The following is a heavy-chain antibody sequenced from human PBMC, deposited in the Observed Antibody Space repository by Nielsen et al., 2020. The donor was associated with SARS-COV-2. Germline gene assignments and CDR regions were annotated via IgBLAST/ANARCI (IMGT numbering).Heavy chain of an antibody. V-gene: IGHV3-30-3*01. CDR3: ARPYDSSGYPSHFDY. J-gene: IGHJ4*02. D-gene: IGHD3-22*01. Sequence: GESLKISCAASGFTFSSYAMHWVRQAPGKGLEWVAVISYDGSNKYYADSVKGRFTISRDNAKNSLYLQMNSLRAEDTAVYYCARPYDSSGYPSHFDYWGQGTLVTVSS. CDR1: GFTFSSYA. CDR2: ISYDGSNK.